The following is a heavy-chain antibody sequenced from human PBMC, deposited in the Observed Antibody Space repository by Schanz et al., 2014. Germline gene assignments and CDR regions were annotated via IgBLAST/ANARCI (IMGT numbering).Heavy chain of an antibody. CDR2: ISGSSRTI. CDR3: ARGGSGSHYRRDY. CDR1: GFGFSSYS. V-gene: IGHV3-48*01. J-gene: IGHJ4*02. Sequence: EVQLVESGGGLIQPGGSLILSCAASGFGFSSYSMNWVRQAPGKGLEWVSYISGSSRTIYYADSMKGRFTVSRDNAENALYLQMNSLRAEDTGLYFCARGGSGSHYRRDYWGQGTLVTVSS. D-gene: IGHD1-26*01.